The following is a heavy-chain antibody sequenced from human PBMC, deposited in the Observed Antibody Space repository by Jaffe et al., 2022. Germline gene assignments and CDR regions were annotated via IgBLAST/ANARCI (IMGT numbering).Heavy chain of an antibody. Sequence: QVQLQQWGAGLLKPSETLSLTCDVNGGSFSGYYWNWIRQPPGKGLEWIGEINHSGGTNYNPSLKSRVTISVDTSRNQFSLRLSSVTAADTAVYYCAGSNVLDYGGNWNPGLDYWGQGTLVTVSS. CDR3: AGSNVLDYGGNWNPGLDY. D-gene: IGHD2-15*01. V-gene: IGHV4-34*01. CDR1: GGSFSGYY. CDR2: INHSGGT. J-gene: IGHJ4*02.